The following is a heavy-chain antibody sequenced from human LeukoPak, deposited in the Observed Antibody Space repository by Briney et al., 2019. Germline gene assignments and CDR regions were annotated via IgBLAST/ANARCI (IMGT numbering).Heavy chain of an antibody. Sequence: ASVKVSCKASGYTFTGYYMHWVRQAPGQGLEWMGWINPNSGGTNYAQKFQGRVTMTRDTSISTAYMELSRLRSDDTAVYYCARDATYYYGSGSHYIWGQGTLVTVSS. V-gene: IGHV1-2*02. CDR1: GYTFTGYY. CDR3: ARDATYYYGSGSHYI. CDR2: INPNSGGT. J-gene: IGHJ4*02. D-gene: IGHD3-10*01.